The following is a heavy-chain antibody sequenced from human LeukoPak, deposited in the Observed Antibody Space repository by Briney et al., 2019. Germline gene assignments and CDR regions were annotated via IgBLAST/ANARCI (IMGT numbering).Heavy chain of an antibody. Sequence: GGSLRLSCAASVFTFCSCAMDWVRQAPARGVEYVSAICRKGGRTYCANSVMGRFPISRDNSNNRRHFKMGGLAAEDLAVYYCARAPQPAPRYYYYDMDVWGKGTTV. CDR1: VFTFCSCA. CDR2: ICRKGGRT. D-gene: IGHD1-14*01. V-gene: IGHV3-64*01. CDR3: ARAPQPAPRYYYYDMDV. J-gene: IGHJ6*03.